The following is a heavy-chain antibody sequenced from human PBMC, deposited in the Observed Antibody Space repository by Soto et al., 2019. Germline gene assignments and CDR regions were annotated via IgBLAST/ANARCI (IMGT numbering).Heavy chain of an antibody. CDR3: AKDLAMVTYYFDY. Sequence: GGSLRLSCAASGFTFSSYGMHWVRQAPGKGLEWVAVISYDGSNKYYADSVKGRFTISRDNSKNTLYLQMNSLRAEDTAVYYCAKDLAMVTYYFDYWGQGTLVTVSS. CDR1: GFTFSSYG. D-gene: IGHD5-18*01. J-gene: IGHJ4*02. CDR2: ISYDGSNK. V-gene: IGHV3-30*18.